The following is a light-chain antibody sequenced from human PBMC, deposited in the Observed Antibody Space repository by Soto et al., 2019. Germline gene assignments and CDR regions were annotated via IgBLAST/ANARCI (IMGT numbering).Light chain of an antibody. Sequence: QSVLTQPPSASGTPGQRVTISCSGSNSNIGTNIVNWYQQLPGTAPKLLIHSNDQRPSGVPDRFSGSKSGTSASLAISGLQSEDEADYYCAAWDDSLIGYVFGTGTKVTVL. CDR3: AAWDDSLIGYV. J-gene: IGLJ1*01. CDR2: SND. CDR1: NSNIGTNI. V-gene: IGLV1-44*01.